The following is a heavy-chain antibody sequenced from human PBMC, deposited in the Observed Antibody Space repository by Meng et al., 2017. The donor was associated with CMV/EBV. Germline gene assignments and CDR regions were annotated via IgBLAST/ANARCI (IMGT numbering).Heavy chain of an antibody. Sequence: ASVKVSCKASGYTFTSYYMHWARQAPGQGLEWMGIINPSGGSTSYAQKFQGRVTMTRDTSTSTVYMELSSLRSEDTAVYYCARDPTRNSSSWYGLNYWGQGTLVTVSS. CDR2: INPSGGST. J-gene: IGHJ4*02. V-gene: IGHV1-46*01. CDR1: GYTFTSYY. CDR3: ARDPTRNSSSWYGLNY. D-gene: IGHD6-13*01.